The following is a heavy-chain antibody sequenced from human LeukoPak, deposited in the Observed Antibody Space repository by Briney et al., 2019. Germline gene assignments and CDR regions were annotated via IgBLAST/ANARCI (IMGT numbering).Heavy chain of an antibody. CDR2: ITGSGGNT. Sequence: GGSLRLSCAASGFTFSNDAMSWVRQAPGKGLEWVSAITGSGGNTYYADSVKGRFTISRDNSKNTVFLQVNSLRAEDTAVYYCAKWGDYDVLTGYYVSDYWGQGTLVTVSS. D-gene: IGHD3-9*01. CDR1: GFTFSNDA. V-gene: IGHV3-23*01. J-gene: IGHJ4*02. CDR3: AKWGDYDVLTGYYVSDY.